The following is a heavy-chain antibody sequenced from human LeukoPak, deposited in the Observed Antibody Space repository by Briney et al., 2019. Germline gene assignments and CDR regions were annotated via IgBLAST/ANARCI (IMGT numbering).Heavy chain of an antibody. D-gene: IGHD3-22*01. V-gene: IGHV4-39*01. Sequence: PSETLSLTCTVSGGSISSSSYYWGWIRQPPGKGLEWIGSIYYSGSTYYNPSLKSRVTISVDTSKNQFSLKLSSVTAADTAVYYCARQTAGSSGYYSTDYWGQGTLVTVSS. CDR2: IYYSGST. CDR1: GGSISSSSYY. J-gene: IGHJ4*02. CDR3: ARQTAGSSGYYSTDY.